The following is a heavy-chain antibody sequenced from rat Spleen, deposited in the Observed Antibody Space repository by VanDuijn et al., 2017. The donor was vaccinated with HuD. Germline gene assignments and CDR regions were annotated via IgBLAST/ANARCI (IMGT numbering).Heavy chain of an antibody. CDR1: GFSLTSHG. V-gene: IGHV2S8*01. J-gene: IGHJ2*01. CDR3: TRGNFDY. Sequence: QVQLKESGPGLVQPSRTLSLTCTVSGFSLTSHGVGWVRQSPEKGLEWLAIIWRGGSTYYNSVLKSRLNISRDTSKSQVFLKMNSLLTEDTAMYFCTRGNFDYWGQGVMVTVSS. CDR2: IWRGGST.